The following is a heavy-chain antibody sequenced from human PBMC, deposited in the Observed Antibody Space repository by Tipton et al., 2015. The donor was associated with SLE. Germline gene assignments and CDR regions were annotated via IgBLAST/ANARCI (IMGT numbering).Heavy chain of an antibody. V-gene: IGHV4-61*01. J-gene: IGHJ4*02. D-gene: IGHD3-22*01. CDR3: ANYFYDATGYQSVDD. CDR1: GGSIISGDSITSYY. Sequence: TLSLTCTVSGGSIISGDSITSYYWSWVRQPPGKGLEWIGYINYSGNTNYNPSLKSRVTISVDTSKNQFSLHLTSVTSADTAVYYCANYFYDATGYQSVDDWGQGALVTVSS. CDR2: INYSGNT.